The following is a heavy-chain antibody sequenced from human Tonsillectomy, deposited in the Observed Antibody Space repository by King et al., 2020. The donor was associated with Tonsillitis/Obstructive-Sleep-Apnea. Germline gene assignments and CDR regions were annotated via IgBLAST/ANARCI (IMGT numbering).Heavy chain of an antibody. CDR3: ARYIVGTMIDY. V-gene: IGHV4-39*01. Sequence: QLQESGPGLVKPSETLSLTCTVSGGSISSSNYYWGWIRQPPGKGLEWIGSISYSGNTYYNPSLKSRVTISVDTSKNQFSLSLSSVTAADTAVYYCARYIVGTMIDYWGQGTLLTVSS. D-gene: IGHD5-12*01. CDR1: GGSISSSNYY. CDR2: ISYSGNT. J-gene: IGHJ4*02.